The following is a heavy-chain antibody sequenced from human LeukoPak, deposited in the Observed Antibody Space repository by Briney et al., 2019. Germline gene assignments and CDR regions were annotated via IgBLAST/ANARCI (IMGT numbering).Heavy chain of an antibody. J-gene: IGHJ4*02. Sequence: GASVKVSCKASGYTFTSYGISWVRQAPGQGLEWMGWISAYNGNTNYAQKLQGRVTMTTDTSTSTAYMELRSLRSDDTAVYYCARLGPEYDYGDYFDYWGQGTLVTVSS. CDR3: ARLGPEYDYGDYFDY. D-gene: IGHD4-17*01. CDR2: ISAYNGNT. CDR1: GYTFTSYG. V-gene: IGHV1-18*01.